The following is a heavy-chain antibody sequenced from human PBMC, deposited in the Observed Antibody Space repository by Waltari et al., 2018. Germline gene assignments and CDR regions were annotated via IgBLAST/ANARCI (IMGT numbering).Heavy chain of an antibody. J-gene: IGHJ3*02. CDR3: ARQIAARFTFDI. CDR2: IHYSGST. V-gene: IGHV4-59*08. D-gene: IGHD6-6*01. Sequence: QVQLQESGPGLLKPSETLSLTCSVSGDSISSNYWSWIRQSPGKGLEYIGHIHYSGSTNYNLSLKSRVTISLHTSRKQFSLKLSSVTAADTAVYFCARQIAARFTFDIWGQGTMVTISS. CDR1: GDSISSNY.